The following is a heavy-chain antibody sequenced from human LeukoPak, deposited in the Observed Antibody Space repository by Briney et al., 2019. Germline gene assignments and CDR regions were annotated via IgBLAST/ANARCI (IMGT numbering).Heavy chain of an antibody. CDR1: GFTFSNYG. CDR2: IWDDGSNK. D-gene: IGHD2-15*01. CDR3: ARHRGSCSGGICPNWHIDL. V-gene: IGHV3-33*01. Sequence: PGGSLRLSCAASGFTFSNYGMQWVRQAPGKGLEWVAIIWDDGSNKYHADSAKGRFTISRDNSKNTLYLQMNSLRAEDTAVYFCARHRGSCSGGICPNWHIDLWGRGTLVTVSS. J-gene: IGHJ2*01.